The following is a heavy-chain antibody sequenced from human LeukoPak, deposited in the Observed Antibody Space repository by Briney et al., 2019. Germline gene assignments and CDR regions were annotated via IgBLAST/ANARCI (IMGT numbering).Heavy chain of an antibody. D-gene: IGHD3-16*02. Sequence: GSLRLSCAAFGFTVSSSYLSWVRQPPGKGLEWIGEVNLQGGTNYNPSLLRRVAISVDTSANHVSLQMTSVTAADTAVYYCAREGGSYRPLDYSGQGTLVTVSS. J-gene: IGHJ4*02. CDR3: AREGGSYRPLDY. V-gene: IGHV4-34*01. CDR2: VNLQGGT. CDR1: GFTVSSSY.